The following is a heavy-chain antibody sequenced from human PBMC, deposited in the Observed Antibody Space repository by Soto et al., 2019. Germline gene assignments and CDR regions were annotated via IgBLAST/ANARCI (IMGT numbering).Heavy chain of an antibody. CDR1: GFTLNMYW. D-gene: IGHD6-13*01. J-gene: IGHJ4*02. CDR2: IYNDGTYA. CDR3: TRGPRATSAGTSAH. V-gene: IGHV3-74*01. Sequence: LRLSCAGSGFTLNMYWMHWVRQVPGKGPVWVARIYNDGTYADYADSVKGRFTISRDNAKDTLYLQMNDLRAEDSALYHCTRGPRATSAGTSAHWGQGTLVTVSS.